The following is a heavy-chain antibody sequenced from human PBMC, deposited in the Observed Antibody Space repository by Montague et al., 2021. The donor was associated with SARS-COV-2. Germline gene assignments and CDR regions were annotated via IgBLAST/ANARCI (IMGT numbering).Heavy chain of an antibody. Sequence: TLSLTCTVSGGSISSGGYYWSWIRQHPGKGLEWIGYIYYSGGTYYNPSLKSRATISVDTSKNQFSLKLSSVTAADTAVYYCARVSVEMATMGVYYYYGMDVWGQGTTVTVSS. CDR3: ARVSVEMATMGVYYYYGMDV. D-gene: IGHD5-24*01. J-gene: IGHJ6*02. CDR1: GGSISSGGYY. CDR2: IYYSGGT. V-gene: IGHV4-31*03.